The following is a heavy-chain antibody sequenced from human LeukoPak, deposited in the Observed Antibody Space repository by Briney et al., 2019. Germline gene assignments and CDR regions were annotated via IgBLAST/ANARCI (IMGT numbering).Heavy chain of an antibody. CDR3: AKDDAWLQYNS. J-gene: IGHJ5*02. D-gene: IGHD5-24*01. Sequence: GGSLRLSCAASGFTFSHHGMNWVRQAPGKGLEWVSGIRANGITTYYADSVKGRFIISRVNSKTTLYLQMNSLRAEDTAVYYCAKDDAWLQYNSWGQGTLVTVSS. CDR1: GFTFSHHG. V-gene: IGHV3-23*01. CDR2: IRANGITT.